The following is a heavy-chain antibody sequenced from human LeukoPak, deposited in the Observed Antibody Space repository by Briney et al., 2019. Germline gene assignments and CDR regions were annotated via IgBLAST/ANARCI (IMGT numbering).Heavy chain of an antibody. CDR2: INHSGST. CDR1: GGSFSGYY. CDR3: ARGRHRYYYGSGSHHSLDY. J-gene: IGHJ4*02. Sequence: SETLSLTCAVYGGSFSGYYWSWIRQPPGKGLEWIGEINHSGSTNYNPSLKSRVTISVDASKNQFSLKLSSVTAADTAVYYCARGRHRYYYGSGSHHSLDYWGRETLVSVSS. D-gene: IGHD3-10*01. V-gene: IGHV4-34*01.